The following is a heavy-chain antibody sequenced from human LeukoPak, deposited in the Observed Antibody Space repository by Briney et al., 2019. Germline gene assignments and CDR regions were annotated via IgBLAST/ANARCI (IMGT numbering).Heavy chain of an antibody. CDR2: ISYDGSNK. V-gene: IGHV3-30-3*01. Sequence: PGGSLRLSCAASGFTFSDYYMSWIRQAPGKGLEWVAVISYDGSNKYYADSVKGRFTISRDNSKNTLFLQMNSLRGEDTAVYYCARDRTRDGYNQGRVFDYWGQGTLVTVSS. CDR1: GFTFSDYY. J-gene: IGHJ4*02. D-gene: IGHD5-24*01. CDR3: ARDRTRDGYNQGRVFDY.